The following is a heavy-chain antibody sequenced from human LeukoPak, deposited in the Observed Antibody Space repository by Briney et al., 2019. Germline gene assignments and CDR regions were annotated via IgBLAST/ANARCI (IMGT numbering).Heavy chain of an antibody. CDR1: GGSISSYY. CDR3: ARGHGPIGPYYYYYMDV. V-gene: IGHV4-4*07. D-gene: IGHD2-8*01. J-gene: IGHJ6*03. Sequence: PSETLSLTCTVSGGSISSYYWSWIRQPAGKGLEWIGRIYTSGSTNYNPSLKSRVTMSVDTSKNQFSLKLSSATAADTAVYYCARGHGPIGPYYYYYMDVWGKGTTVTVSS. CDR2: IYTSGST.